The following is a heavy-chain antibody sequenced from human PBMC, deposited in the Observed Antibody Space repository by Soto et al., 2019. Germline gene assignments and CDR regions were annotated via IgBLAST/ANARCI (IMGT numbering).Heavy chain of an antibody. CDR2: INPSGGST. CDR3: ARVSDDILTGSTHYYYYGMDV. V-gene: IGHV1-46*01. Sequence: ASVKVSWEACGYAFTSYYMHWVRQAPGQGLEWMGIINPSGGSTSYAQKFQGRVTMTRDTSTSTVYMELSSLRSEDTAVYYCARVSDDILTGSTHYYYYGMDVWGQGTTVTVS. J-gene: IGHJ6*02. CDR1: GYAFTSYY. D-gene: IGHD3-9*01.